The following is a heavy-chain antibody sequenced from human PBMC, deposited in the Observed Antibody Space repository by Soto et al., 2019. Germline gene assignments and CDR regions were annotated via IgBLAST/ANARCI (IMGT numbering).Heavy chain of an antibody. Sequence: EVQLVESGGGLVKPGESLRLSCEASGFTFSRVSRNWVRQVPGKGLEWVASISSGSSDTWYADSVKGRFIISRDNAQNSLFLQMNILRPEDTAMYYCARVAYWGPGTQVTVSS. J-gene: IGHJ4*02. CDR3: ARVAY. V-gene: IGHV3-21*02. CDR1: GFTFSRVS. CDR2: ISSGSSDT.